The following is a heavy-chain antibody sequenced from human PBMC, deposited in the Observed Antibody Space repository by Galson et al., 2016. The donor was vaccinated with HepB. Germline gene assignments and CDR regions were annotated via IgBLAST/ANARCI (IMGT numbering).Heavy chain of an antibody. CDR3: ARGLIDRGVTQYNGFDP. Sequence: SVKVSCKASGYIFINYGISWVRQAPGQGLEWMGWISAYDGNTNYTQKLQGRVTMTTDTSTRTAYMELRSLRSDDTAVYYCARGLIDRGVTQYNGFDPWGQGTLVTVSS. CDR1: GYIFINYG. V-gene: IGHV1-18*01. J-gene: IGHJ5*02. D-gene: IGHD3-10*01. CDR2: ISAYDGNT.